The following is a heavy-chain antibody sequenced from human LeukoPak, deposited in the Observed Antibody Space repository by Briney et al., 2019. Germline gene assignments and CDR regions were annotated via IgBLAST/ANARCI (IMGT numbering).Heavy chain of an antibody. CDR3: ARHAYYMDV. CDR2: IYYRGSS. J-gene: IGHJ6*03. V-gene: IGHV4-39*01. CDR1: GGSISSSRYY. Sequence: SETLSLTCTVSGGSISSSRYYWGWIRQPPGKGLEWIATIYYRGSSYYNPSLKSRVTISVDTSQNQFSLKLSSVTAADTAVYYCARHAYYMDVWGKGTTVTVSS.